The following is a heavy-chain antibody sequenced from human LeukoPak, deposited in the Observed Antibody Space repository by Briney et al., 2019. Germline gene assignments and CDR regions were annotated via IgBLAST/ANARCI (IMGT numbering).Heavy chain of an antibody. Sequence: PSETLSLTCTVSGGSISSYYWSWIRQPAGKGLEWIGRIYTSGSTNYNPSLKSRVTMSVDTSKNQFSLKLSSVTAADTAVYYCARESGWLRWSWFDHWGQGTLVTVSS. CDR2: IYTSGST. J-gene: IGHJ5*02. D-gene: IGHD5-12*01. CDR3: ARESGWLRWSWFDH. V-gene: IGHV4-4*07. CDR1: GGSISSYY.